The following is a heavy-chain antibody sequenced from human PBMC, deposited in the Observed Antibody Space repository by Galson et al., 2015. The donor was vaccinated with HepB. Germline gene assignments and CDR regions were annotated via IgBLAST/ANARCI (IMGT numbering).Heavy chain of an antibody. J-gene: IGHJ4*02. CDR3: ARGGLATIGGPTFDY. CDR1: GYTFSRFS. D-gene: IGHD5-24*01. V-gene: IGHV1-18*01. CDR2: ISSYDINV. Sequence: SVKVSCKASGYTFSRFSISWLRQAPGQGLEWMGWISSYDINVRYAQKFQGRLTMTTDTSTSTAHLDLRSLRSDDSAVYHCARGGLATIGGPTFDYWGQGTLVTGAS.